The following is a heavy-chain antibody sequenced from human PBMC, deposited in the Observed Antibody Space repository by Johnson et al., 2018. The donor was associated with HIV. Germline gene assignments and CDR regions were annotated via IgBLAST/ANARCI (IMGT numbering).Heavy chain of an antibody. CDR1: GFTFSNFW. Sequence: EQLVESGGGLVQPGGSLRLSCAASGFTFSNFWMSWVRQAPGKGLEWVANIKQDGSEKYYLASVKGRFTISRDNAKNSLYLQMNSLRAEDTALYYCAKKLGVLTLPWAFDIWGQGTMVTVSS. V-gene: IGHV3-7*05. CDR2: IKQDGSEK. J-gene: IGHJ3*02. D-gene: IGHD3-10*01. CDR3: AKKLGVLTLPWAFDI.